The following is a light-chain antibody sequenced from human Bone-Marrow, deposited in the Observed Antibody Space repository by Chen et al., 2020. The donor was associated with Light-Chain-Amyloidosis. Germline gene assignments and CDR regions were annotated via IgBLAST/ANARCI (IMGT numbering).Light chain of an antibody. Sequence: NFMLTQPHSVSESPGKTVIISCTRSSGSMATNYVQWYPQRPGSSPTTVIYEDDQRPSGVPDRFSGSIDRSSNSASLTISGLKTEEEADYYCQSYQGSSQGVFGGGTKLTVL. V-gene: IGLV6-57*01. J-gene: IGLJ3*02. CDR2: EDD. CDR1: SGSMATNY. CDR3: QSYQGSSQGV.